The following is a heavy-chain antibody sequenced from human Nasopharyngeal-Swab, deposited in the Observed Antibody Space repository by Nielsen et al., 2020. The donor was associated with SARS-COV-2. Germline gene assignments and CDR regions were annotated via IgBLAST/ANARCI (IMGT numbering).Heavy chain of an antibody. CDR3: GRQLRLGELSLYNEFDY. D-gene: IGHD3-16*02. V-gene: IGHV3-21*01. Sequence: GESLKISCAASGFTVSGNFMTWVRQAPGKGLEWVSSISGSGSYIYYADSVKGRFTISRDNAKNSLYLQMNSLRVEDTAVYYCGRQLRLGELSLYNEFDYWGQGTLVTVSS. CDR2: ISGSGSYI. J-gene: IGHJ4*02. CDR1: GFTVSGNF.